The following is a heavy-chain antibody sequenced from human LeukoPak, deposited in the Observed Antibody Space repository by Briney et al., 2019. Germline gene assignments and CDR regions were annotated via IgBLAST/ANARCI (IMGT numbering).Heavy chain of an antibody. CDR2: IIPIFGTA. CDR1: GYTFTGYY. J-gene: IGHJ3*02. V-gene: IGHV1-69*06. Sequence: ASVKVSCKASGYTFTGYYMHWVRQAPGQGLEWMGGIIPIFGTANYAQKFQGRVTITADKSTSTAYMELSSLRSEDTAVYYCASYYDSSGYYGNHDAFDIWGQGTMVTVSS. D-gene: IGHD3-22*01. CDR3: ASYYDSSGYYGNHDAFDI.